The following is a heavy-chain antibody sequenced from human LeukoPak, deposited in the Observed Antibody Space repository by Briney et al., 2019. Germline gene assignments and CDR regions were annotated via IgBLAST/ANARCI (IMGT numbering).Heavy chain of an antibody. D-gene: IGHD2-15*01. Sequence: SETLSLTCTVPGGSISSGDYYWSWIRQPPGKGLEWIGYIYYSGSTYYNPSLKSRVTMSIDTSKNQFSLKLSSVTAADTAVYYCARDEGGYCSGGSCYVFWGQGTLVTVSS. CDR1: GGSISSGDYY. CDR2: IYYSGST. CDR3: ARDEGGYCSGGSCYVF. V-gene: IGHV4-30-4*01. J-gene: IGHJ4*02.